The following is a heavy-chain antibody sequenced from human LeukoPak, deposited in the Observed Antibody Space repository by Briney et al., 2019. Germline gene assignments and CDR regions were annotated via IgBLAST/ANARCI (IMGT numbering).Heavy chain of an antibody. CDR3: ARDLVNDFWSGYYGSLMDY. Sequence: PGGSLRLSCAASGFTFSSYAMHWVRQAPGKGLEGVAVISYDGSNKYYADSVKGRFTISRDNSKNTLYLQMNSLRAEDTAVYYCARDLVNDFWSGYYGSLMDYWGQGTLVTVSS. D-gene: IGHD3-3*01. V-gene: IGHV3-30-3*01. CDR2: ISYDGSNK. J-gene: IGHJ4*02. CDR1: GFTFSSYA.